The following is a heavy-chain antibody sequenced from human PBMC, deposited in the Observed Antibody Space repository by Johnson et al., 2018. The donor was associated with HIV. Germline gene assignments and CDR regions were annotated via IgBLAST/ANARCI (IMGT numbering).Heavy chain of an antibody. CDR2: IKSKTHGETP. J-gene: IGHJ3*02. V-gene: IGHV3-15*01. CDR3: TTDQVDSGSYYNAFHI. Sequence: VQLVESGGGLVKPGGSLRLSCAASGFIFSNAWMHWVRQAPGKGLEWVGRIKSKTHGETPDYAAPVKGRFSISRDDSKNTLYLQMNSLKSEDTAVYYCTTDQVDSGSYYNAFHIWGQGTTVTVSS. D-gene: IGHD1-26*01. CDR1: GFIFSNAW.